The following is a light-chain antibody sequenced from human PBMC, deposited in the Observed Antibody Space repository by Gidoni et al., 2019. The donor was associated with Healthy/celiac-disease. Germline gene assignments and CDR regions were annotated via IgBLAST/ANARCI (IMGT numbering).Light chain of an antibody. V-gene: IGKV3-20*01. CDR1: QSVSSSY. CDR3: QQYGSSPRT. J-gene: IGKJ2*01. CDR2: GAS. Sequence: EIVLTQSPGTLSLSPGESATLSGRASQSVSSSYLAWYQQKPGQAPRLLIYGASSRATGIPDRFRGSGSGTDFTLTISRLEPEDFAVYYCQQYGSSPRTFGQGTKLEIK.